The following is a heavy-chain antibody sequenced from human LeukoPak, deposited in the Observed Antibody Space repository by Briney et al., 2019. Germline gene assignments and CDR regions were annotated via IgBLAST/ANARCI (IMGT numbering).Heavy chain of an antibody. J-gene: IGHJ4*02. CDR1: GFTFSSYS. CDR2: ISSNSSYI. V-gene: IGHV3-21*01. CDR3: ARDGLGGTIFGVVIPLDY. Sequence: GGSLRLSCAASGFTFSSYSMNWVRQAPGKGLEWVSSISSNSSYIYYADSVKGRFTISRDNAKNSLYLQMNSLRAEDTAVYYCARDGLGGTIFGVVIPLDYWGQGTLVTVSS. D-gene: IGHD3-3*01.